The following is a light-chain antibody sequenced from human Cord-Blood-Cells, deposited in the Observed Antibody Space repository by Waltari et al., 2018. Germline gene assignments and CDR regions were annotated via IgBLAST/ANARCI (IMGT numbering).Light chain of an antibody. J-gene: IGLJ1*01. Sequence: QSALTQPPSVSGSPGQSIPLPCPGTSSDVGGSNSVSWYQQHPGKAPKLMIYDVSNRPSVVSNRFSGSKSGNTASLTISGLQAEDEADYYCSSYTSSSPWVFGTGTKVTVL. CDR1: SSDVGGSNS. V-gene: IGLV2-14*01. CDR3: SSYTSSSPWV. CDR2: DVS.